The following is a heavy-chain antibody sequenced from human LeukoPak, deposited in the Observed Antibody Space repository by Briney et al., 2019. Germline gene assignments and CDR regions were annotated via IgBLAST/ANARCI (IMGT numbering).Heavy chain of an antibody. J-gene: IGHJ4*02. CDR1: GGSISSGGYY. CDR2: IYYSGST. V-gene: IGHV4-31*03. D-gene: IGHD4-11*01. Sequence: PSQTLSLTCTVSGGSISSGGYYWSWLRQHPGKGLEWIGYIYYSGSTYYNPSLKSRVTISVATSKNQFSLKLSSVTAADTAVYYCARARPSPDYSDYFDYWGQGTLVTVSS. CDR3: ARARPSPDYSDYFDY.